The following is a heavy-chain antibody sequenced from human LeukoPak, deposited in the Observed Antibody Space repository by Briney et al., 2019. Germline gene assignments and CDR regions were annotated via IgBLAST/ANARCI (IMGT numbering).Heavy chain of an antibody. Sequence: GXLRLSCAASGFTVSSNYMSWVRQAPGKGLEWVSVIYSGGSTYYADSVKGRFTISRDNSKNTLYLQMNSLRAEDTAVYYCARDRRRIAVAGTWGQGTLVTVSS. J-gene: IGHJ5*02. CDR3: ARDRRRIAVAGT. CDR1: GFTVSSNY. V-gene: IGHV3-66*01. D-gene: IGHD6-19*01. CDR2: IYSGGST.